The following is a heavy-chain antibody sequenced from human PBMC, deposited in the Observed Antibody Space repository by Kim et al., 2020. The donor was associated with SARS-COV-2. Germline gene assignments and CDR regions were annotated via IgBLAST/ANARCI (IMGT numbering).Heavy chain of an antibody. CDR3: TTPKSLHRGKTPKWELEWFDP. Sequence: GGSLRLSCAASGFTFSNAWMSWVRQAPGKGLEWVGRIKSKTDGGTTDYAAPVKGRFTISRDDSKNTLYLQMNSLKTEDTAVYYCTTPKSLHRGKTPKWELEWFDPWGQGTLVTVSS. CDR2: IKSKTDGGTT. CDR1: GFTFSNAW. V-gene: IGHV3-15*01. J-gene: IGHJ5*02. D-gene: IGHD1-26*01.